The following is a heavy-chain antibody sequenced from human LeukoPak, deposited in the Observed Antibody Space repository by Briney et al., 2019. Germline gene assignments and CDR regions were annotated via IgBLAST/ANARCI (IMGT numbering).Heavy chain of an antibody. CDR3: SNNFDY. J-gene: IGHJ4*02. Sequence: GGSLRLSCATSGFTFSNYGMHWVRQAPGKGLEWVAVIWHDGSNKYYADSVKGRFIISRDNSKNTLYLQMNSLRVEDTAVYYCSNNFDYWGQGTLVTVSS. CDR1: GFTFSNYG. CDR2: IWHDGSNK. V-gene: IGHV3-33*06.